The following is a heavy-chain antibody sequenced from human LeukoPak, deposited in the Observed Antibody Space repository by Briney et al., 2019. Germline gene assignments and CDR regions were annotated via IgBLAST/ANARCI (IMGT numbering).Heavy chain of an antibody. Sequence: SETLSLTCTVSGGSISSSSYYWGWIRQPPGKGLEWIGSIYYSGSTYYNPSLKSRVTMSVDTSKNQFSLKLSSVTAADTAVYYCARQEPAAAGHFDYWGQGTLVTVSS. CDR1: GGSISSSSYY. CDR2: IYYSGST. J-gene: IGHJ4*02. CDR3: ARQEPAAAGHFDY. D-gene: IGHD6-13*01. V-gene: IGHV4-39*07.